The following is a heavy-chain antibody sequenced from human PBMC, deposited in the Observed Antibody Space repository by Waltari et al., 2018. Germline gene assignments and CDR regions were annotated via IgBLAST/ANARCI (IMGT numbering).Heavy chain of an antibody. D-gene: IGHD2-21*02. J-gene: IGHJ4*02. CDR3: AKDPIVVVTAIFDY. CDR1: GGSFSGYY. Sequence: QVQLQQWGAGLLKPSETLSLTCAVYGGSFSGYYWSWIRQPPGKGLEWIGEINHSGSTNYNPSLKSRVTISVDTSKNQFSLKLSSVTAEDTAVYYCAKDPIVVVTAIFDYWGQGTLVTVSS. V-gene: IGHV4-34*01. CDR2: INHSGST.